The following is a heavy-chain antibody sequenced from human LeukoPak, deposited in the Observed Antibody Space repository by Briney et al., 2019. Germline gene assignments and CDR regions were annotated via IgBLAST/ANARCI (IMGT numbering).Heavy chain of an antibody. Sequence: SQTLSLTCALSGDSVSSNSAAWNWVRQSPSRGLEWLGRTYYRSKWYNDYAVSVKSRITINPDTSKNQFSLQLNSVTPEDTAVYYCARVDYGSGSYYNSDYYYGMDVWGQGTTVTVSS. CDR3: ARVDYGSGSYYNSDYYYGMDV. V-gene: IGHV6-1*01. CDR1: GDSVSSNSAA. J-gene: IGHJ6*02. D-gene: IGHD3-10*01. CDR2: TYYRSKWYN.